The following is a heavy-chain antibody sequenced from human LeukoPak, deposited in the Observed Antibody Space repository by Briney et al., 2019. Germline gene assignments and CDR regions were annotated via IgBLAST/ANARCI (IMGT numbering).Heavy chain of an antibody. D-gene: IGHD5-18*01. CDR2: INQDGSEK. CDR3: AKVVMGYSYGLGIDY. Sequence: GGSLRLSCAASGFTFSRFWMSWVRQAPGMGLEWVANINQDGSEKNYVDSVKGRLTISRDNAKNSLYLQMNSLRAEDTAVYYCAKVVMGYSYGLGIDYWGQGTLVTVSS. J-gene: IGHJ4*02. CDR1: GFTFSRFW. V-gene: IGHV3-7*01.